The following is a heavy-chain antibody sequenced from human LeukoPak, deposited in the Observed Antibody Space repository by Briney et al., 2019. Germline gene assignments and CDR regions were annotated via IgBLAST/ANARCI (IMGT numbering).Heavy chain of an antibody. CDR2: IYYSGST. Sequence: SETLSLTCTVSGGSISSSNFYWGWIRQPPGKGLEWIGSIYYSGSTYYNPSLKSRVSISVDTSKNQFSLKLSSVTAADTAVYYCARGRRSIVVVPAARRGYYYMDVWGNGTTVTVSS. D-gene: IGHD2-2*01. CDR3: ARGRRSIVVVPAARRGYYYMDV. J-gene: IGHJ6*03. V-gene: IGHV4-39*07. CDR1: GGSISSSNFY.